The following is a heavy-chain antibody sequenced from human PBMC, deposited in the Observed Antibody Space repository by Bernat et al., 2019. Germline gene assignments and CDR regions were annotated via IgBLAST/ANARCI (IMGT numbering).Heavy chain of an antibody. CDR2: ISYDGSNK. Sequence: QVQLVESGGGVVQPGRSLRLSCAASGFTFSSYAMHWVRQAPGKGLEWVAVISYDGSNKYYADSVKGRFTISRDNSKNTLYLQMNSLRAEDTAVYDCARDQQWLWGLDYWGQGTLVTVSS. D-gene: IGHD3-16*01. V-gene: IGHV3-30-3*01. CDR1: GFTFSSYA. CDR3: ARDQQWLWGLDY. J-gene: IGHJ4*02.